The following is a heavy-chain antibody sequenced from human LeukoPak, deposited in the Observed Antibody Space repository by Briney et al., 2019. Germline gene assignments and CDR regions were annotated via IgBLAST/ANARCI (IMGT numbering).Heavy chain of an antibody. CDR3: ARDNAAAAYYFDY. CDR1: GYSFTSYG. J-gene: IGHJ4*02. Sequence: GXSXTVSCKASGYSFTSYGINWVRQAPGQGLEWMGWISAYNGNTNYAQKLQGRVTMTTDTSTSTAYMELRSLRSDDTAVYYCARDNAAAAYYFDYWGQGTLVTVSS. D-gene: IGHD6-13*01. CDR2: ISAYNGNT. V-gene: IGHV1-18*01.